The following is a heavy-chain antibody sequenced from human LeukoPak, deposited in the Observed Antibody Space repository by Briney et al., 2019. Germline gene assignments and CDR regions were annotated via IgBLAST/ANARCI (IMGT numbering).Heavy chain of an antibody. CDR2: IIPIFGTA. Sequence: SVTVSCKASGGTFISYAISWVRQAPGQGLEWMGGIIPIFGTANYAQKFQGRVTITADESTSTAYMELSSLRSEDTAVYYCARERDGYNFRYFDYWGQGTLVTVSS. J-gene: IGHJ4*02. CDR1: GGTFISYA. CDR3: ARERDGYNFRYFDY. V-gene: IGHV1-69*13. D-gene: IGHD5-24*01.